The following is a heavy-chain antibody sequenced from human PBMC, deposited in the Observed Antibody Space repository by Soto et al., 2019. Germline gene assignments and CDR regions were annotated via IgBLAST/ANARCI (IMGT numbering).Heavy chain of an antibody. V-gene: IGHV1-69*12. Sequence: QVQLVQSGAEVKKPGSSVKVSCKASGGTFSSYAISWVRQAPGQGLEWMGGIIPIFGTANYAQKFQGRVNITAEEITGTGYKGLRRLRSEDTAVYYCAKQFEVISYYYYGMDVLGQGTPVTGS. CDR2: IIPIFGTA. D-gene: IGHD3-16*02. CDR3: AKQFEVISYYYYGMDV. J-gene: IGHJ6*02. CDR1: GGTFSSYA.